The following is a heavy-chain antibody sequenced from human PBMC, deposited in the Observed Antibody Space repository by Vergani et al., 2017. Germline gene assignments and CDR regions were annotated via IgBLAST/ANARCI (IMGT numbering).Heavy chain of an antibody. Sequence: QVQLQQWGAGLLKPSETLSLTCAVYGGSFSGYYWSWIRQPPGKGLEWIGEINHSGSTNYNPSLKSRVTISVDTSKNQFSLKLSSVTAADTAVYYCARAELLQWEADIVVVPAAIAAFDIWGQGTMVTVSS. CDR2: INHSGST. V-gene: IGHV4-34*01. CDR1: GGSFSGYY. D-gene: IGHD2-2*01. CDR3: ARAELLQWEADIVVVPAAIAAFDI. J-gene: IGHJ3*02.